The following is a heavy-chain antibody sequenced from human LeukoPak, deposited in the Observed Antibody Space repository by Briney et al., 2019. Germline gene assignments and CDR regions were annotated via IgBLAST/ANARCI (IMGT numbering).Heavy chain of an antibody. CDR3: ARESRLKAVARAS. J-gene: IGHJ4*02. CDR2: ISYDGNSK. V-gene: IGHV3-30-3*01. D-gene: IGHD2-21*01. CDR1: GFTFSSHA. Sequence: GGSLRLSCTASGFTFSSHAFHWVRQAPGKGLEWVAIISYDGNSKFYADSVKGRFTISRDSSKNTLYLQMNSLRGEDTAVYFCARESRLKAVARASGGQGTLVTVSS.